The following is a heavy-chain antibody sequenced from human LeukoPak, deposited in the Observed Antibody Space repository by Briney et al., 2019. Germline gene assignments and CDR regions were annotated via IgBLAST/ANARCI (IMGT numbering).Heavy chain of an antibody. CDR3: AKEAGSDILTGYYFDY. V-gene: IGHV3-30-3*01. CDR2: ISYDGSNK. CDR1: GFTFSSYA. Sequence: GRSLRLSCAASGFTFSSYAMHWVRQAPGKGLEWVAVISYDGSNKYYADSVKGRFTISRDNSKNTLYLQMNSLRAEDTAVYYCAKEAGSDILTGYYFDYWGQGTLVTVSS. J-gene: IGHJ4*02. D-gene: IGHD3-9*01.